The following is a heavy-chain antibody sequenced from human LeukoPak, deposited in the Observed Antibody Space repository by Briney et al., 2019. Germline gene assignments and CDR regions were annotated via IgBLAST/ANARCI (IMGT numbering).Heavy chain of an antibody. V-gene: IGHV1-2*06. Sequence: GASVKVSCKASGYTFTGYYMHWVRQAPGQGLEWMGRINPNSGGTNYAQKFQGRVTITTDESTSTAYMELSSLRSEDTAVYYCARDRGSNSWYYFDYWGQGTLVTVSS. D-gene: IGHD6-13*01. CDR2: INPNSGGT. CDR3: ARDRGSNSWYYFDY. CDR1: GYTFTGYY. J-gene: IGHJ4*02.